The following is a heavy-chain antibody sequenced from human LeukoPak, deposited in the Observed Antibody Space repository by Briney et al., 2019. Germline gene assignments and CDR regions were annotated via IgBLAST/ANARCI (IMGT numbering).Heavy chain of an antibody. CDR1: GFTFSTYT. CDR2: ISSSSTYI. D-gene: IGHD3-22*01. J-gene: IGHJ3*02. V-gene: IGHV3-21*04. CDR3: ARVRGLDDSSGTEDAFDI. Sequence: PGGSLRLSCAASGFTFSTYTMNWVRQAPGKGLEWVSSISSSSTYIYYADSVKGRFTISRDNAKNSLYLQMNSLRAEDTALYYCARVRGLDDSSGTEDAFDIWGQGTMVTVSS.